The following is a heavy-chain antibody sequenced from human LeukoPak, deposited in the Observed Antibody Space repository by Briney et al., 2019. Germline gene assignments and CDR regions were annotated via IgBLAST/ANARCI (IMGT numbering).Heavy chain of an antibody. CDR2: INANSGGT. CDR1: GYTFTGYY. D-gene: IGHD4-23*01. Sequence: GASVKVSCKASGYTFTGYYMHWVRQAPGQGLEWMGWINANSGGTDYAQKLQDRVTMTRDTSISTAYMELSRLRSDDTAVYYCARDGHGGNSFDYWGQGTLVTVSS. V-gene: IGHV1-2*02. CDR3: ARDGHGGNSFDY. J-gene: IGHJ4*02.